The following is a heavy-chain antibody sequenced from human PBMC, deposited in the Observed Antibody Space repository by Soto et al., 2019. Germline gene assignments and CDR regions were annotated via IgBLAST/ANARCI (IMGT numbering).Heavy chain of an antibody. CDR1: GGSISSSNW. CDR2: IYHSGST. V-gene: IGHV4-4*02. D-gene: IGHD6-13*01. J-gene: IGHJ4*02. Sequence: SETLSLTCAVSGGSISSSNWWRCVRQPPGKGLEWIGEIYHSGSTNYNPSLKSRVTISVDKSKNQFSLKLSSVTAADTAVYYCARAGSWSRSEFDYWGQGTLVNVSS. CDR3: ARAGSWSRSEFDY.